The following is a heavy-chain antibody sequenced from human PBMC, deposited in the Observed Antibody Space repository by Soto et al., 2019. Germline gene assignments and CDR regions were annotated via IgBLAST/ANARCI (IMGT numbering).Heavy chain of an antibody. Sequence: EVQLVESGGGLVQPGRSLRLSCSASGFTFGAYAMTWFRQPPGRGMEWVGFIRSKPYGGTTEYAASVKGRFTVSRVDPRALAYLQMNGLKTADTAVYYCARHYSSGNYYSVWGQGALVSVSS. J-gene: IGHJ4*02. V-gene: IGHV3-49*03. D-gene: IGHD3-10*01. CDR2: IRSKPYGGTT. CDR3: ARHYSSGNYYSV. CDR1: GFTFGAYA.